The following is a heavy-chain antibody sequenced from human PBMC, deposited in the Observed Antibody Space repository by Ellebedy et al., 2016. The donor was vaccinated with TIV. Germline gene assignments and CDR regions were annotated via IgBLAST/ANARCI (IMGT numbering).Heavy chain of an antibody. D-gene: IGHD6-19*01. J-gene: IGHJ4*02. CDR1: GFSFDDYS. Sequence: GESLKISCAAPGFSFDDYSMHWLRQVPGKGLEWVSLITWDGGVTDYADSVKGRFTISRDNNKNSLYLQMNILRTEDTALYFCAKDTAGTGWYGGVDWGQGTLVTVSS. CDR3: AKDTAGTGWYGGVD. V-gene: IGHV3-43*01. CDR2: ITWDGGVT.